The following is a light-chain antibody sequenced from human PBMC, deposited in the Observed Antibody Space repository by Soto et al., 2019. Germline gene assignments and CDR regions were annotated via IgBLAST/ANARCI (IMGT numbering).Light chain of an antibody. J-gene: IGKJ2*01. CDR3: QQYNSYPYT. CDR2: KAS. V-gene: IGKV1-5*03. Sequence: XSASVGDRVTITCRASQSISSWLAWYQQKPGKAPKLLIYKASSLESGVPSRFSGSGSGTEFTLTISSLQPDDFATYYCQQYNSYPYTFGQGTKLEIK. CDR1: QSISSW.